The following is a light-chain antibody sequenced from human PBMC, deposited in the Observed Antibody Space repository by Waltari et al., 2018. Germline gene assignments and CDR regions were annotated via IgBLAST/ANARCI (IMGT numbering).Light chain of an antibody. V-gene: IGKV1-39*01. CDR3: QQSFNVPT. CDR1: QSVSHY. J-gene: IGKJ1*01. CDR2: AAS. Sequence: DIQMTQSPSSLSASVGDRVTIPCRASQSVSHYLSWDQQKPGRAPVLLIYAASSLQSGVPSRFSGSGSGTDFTLTISSLQPDDFASYFCQQSFNVPTFGPGTRVEVK.